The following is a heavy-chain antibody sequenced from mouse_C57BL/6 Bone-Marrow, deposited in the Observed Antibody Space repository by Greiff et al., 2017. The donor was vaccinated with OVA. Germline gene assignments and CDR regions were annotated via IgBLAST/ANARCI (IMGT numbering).Heavy chain of an antibody. CDR2: INPGSGGT. CDR1: GYAFTNYL. D-gene: IGHD1-1*01. V-gene: IGHV1-54*01. CDR3: GGLYYGSRGGWFAY. Sequence: VQLQQSGAELVRPGTSVKVSCKASGYAFTNYLIEWVKQRPGQGLEWIGVINPGSGGTNYNEKFKGKATLTADKSSSTAYMQLSSLTSEDSAVYFCGGLYYGSRGGWFAYWGQGTLVTVSA. J-gene: IGHJ3*01.